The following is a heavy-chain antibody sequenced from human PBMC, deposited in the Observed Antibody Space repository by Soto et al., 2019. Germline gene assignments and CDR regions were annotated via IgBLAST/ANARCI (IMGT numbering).Heavy chain of an antibody. V-gene: IGHV3-74*01. CDR1: GFTFSSYW. Sequence: HPGGSLRLSCAASGFTFSSYWMHWVRQAPGKGLVWVSRINSDGSSTSYADSVKGRFTISRDNAKNTLYLQMNSLRAEDTAVYYCARDTHPVRGVTIVPLDYWGQGTLVTVSS. D-gene: IGHD3-10*01. J-gene: IGHJ4*02. CDR3: ARDTHPVRGVTIVPLDY. CDR2: INSDGSST.